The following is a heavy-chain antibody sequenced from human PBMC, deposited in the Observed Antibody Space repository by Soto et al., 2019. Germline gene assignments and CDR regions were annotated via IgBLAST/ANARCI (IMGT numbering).Heavy chain of an antibody. D-gene: IGHD6-13*01. CDR1: GGSISSGGYY. CDR2: IYYSGST. Sequence: SETLSLTCTVSGGSISSGGYYWSWIRQHPGKGLEWIGYIYYSGSTYYNPSLKSRVTISVDTSKNQFSLKLSSVTAAETAVYYCARGGIAAAAPPDYWGQGTLVTVSS. V-gene: IGHV4-31*03. CDR3: ARGGIAAAAPPDY. J-gene: IGHJ4*02.